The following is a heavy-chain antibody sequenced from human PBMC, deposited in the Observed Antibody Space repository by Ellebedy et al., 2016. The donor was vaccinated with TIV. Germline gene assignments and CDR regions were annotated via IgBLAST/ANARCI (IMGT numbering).Heavy chain of an antibody. V-gene: IGHV1-8*01. Sequence: ASVKVSCXASGYTFTSYDINWVRQATGQGLEWMGWMNPNSGNTGYAQKFQGRVTMTRDTSTSTVYMELSSLRSEDTAVYYCARDLGLGLYDAFDIWGQGTMVTVSS. CDR1: GYTFTSYD. D-gene: IGHD6-19*01. J-gene: IGHJ3*02. CDR3: ARDLGLGLYDAFDI. CDR2: MNPNSGNT.